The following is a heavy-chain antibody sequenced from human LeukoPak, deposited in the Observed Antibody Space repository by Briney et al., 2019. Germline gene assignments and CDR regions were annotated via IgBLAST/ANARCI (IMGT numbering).Heavy chain of an antibody. Sequence: GGSLRLSCAASGFTLNSYWMSWVRQAPGKGLEWVANIKEDGSEKYYVDSVKGRFTISRDNAKNSLYLRMNSLRAEDTAVYYCARETFYFDGSGYSGAPTYWGQGALVTVSS. D-gene: IGHD3-22*01. J-gene: IGHJ4*02. CDR2: IKEDGSEK. CDR3: ARETFYFDGSGYSGAPTY. CDR1: GFTLNSYW. V-gene: IGHV3-7*01.